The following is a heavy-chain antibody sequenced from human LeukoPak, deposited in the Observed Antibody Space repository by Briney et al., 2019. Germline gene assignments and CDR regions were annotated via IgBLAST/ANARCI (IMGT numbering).Heavy chain of an antibody. D-gene: IGHD6-6*01. V-gene: IGHV3-15*01. J-gene: IGHJ1*01. CDR1: GFTFSSYG. CDR3: SREYSSSSMYFQH. Sequence: GGSLRLSCAASGFTFSSYGMHWVRQAPGKGLEWVGRIKSKTDGGTTDYAAPVKGRFTISRDDSKNTLYLQMNSLKTEDTAVYYCSREYSSSSMYFQHWGQGTLVTVSS. CDR2: IKSKTDGGTT.